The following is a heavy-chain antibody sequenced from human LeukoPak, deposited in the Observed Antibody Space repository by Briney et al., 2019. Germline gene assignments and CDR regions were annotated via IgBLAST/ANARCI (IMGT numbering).Heavy chain of an antibody. CDR2: INHSGST. Sequence: SQTLSLTCTVSGASIRSGDYYWSWIRQPPGKGLEWIGEINHSGSTNYNPSLKSRVTISVDTSKNQFSLKLSSVTAADTAVYYCARGRSSSWGYWGQGTLVTVSS. D-gene: IGHD6-13*01. CDR1: GASIRSGDYY. J-gene: IGHJ4*02. V-gene: IGHV4-30-4*08. CDR3: ARGRSSSWGY.